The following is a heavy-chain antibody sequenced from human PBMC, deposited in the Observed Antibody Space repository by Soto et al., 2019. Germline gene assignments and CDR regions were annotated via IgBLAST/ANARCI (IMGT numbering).Heavy chain of an antibody. CDR1: GFTFSSYV. Sequence: QVQLVESGGGVVQPGTSLRLSCAPSGFTFSSYVMHWVRQAPGKGLEWVAVVHYDGTKKYYADSVRGRFTISRDNSENILYLQMNSLRPDDTAVYFCARETSYDFWSGPQTMDVSGQGTTVTVSS. D-gene: IGHD3-3*01. CDR2: VHYDGTKK. J-gene: IGHJ6*02. CDR3: ARETSYDFWSGPQTMDV. V-gene: IGHV3-33*01.